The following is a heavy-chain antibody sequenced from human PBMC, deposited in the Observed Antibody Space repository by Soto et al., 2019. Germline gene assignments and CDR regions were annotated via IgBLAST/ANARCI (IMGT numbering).Heavy chain of an antibody. CDR2: ISSSGSTI. CDR3: ARSLGGYSLYYYYYYMDV. Sequence: GGSLRLSCAASGFTFSDYYMSWIRQAPGKGLEWVSYISSSGSTIYYADSVKGRFTISRDNAKNSLYLQMNSLRAEDTAVYYCARSLGGYSLYYYYYYMDVWGKGTTVTVSS. V-gene: IGHV3-11*01. D-gene: IGHD4-4*01. J-gene: IGHJ6*03. CDR1: GFTFSDYY.